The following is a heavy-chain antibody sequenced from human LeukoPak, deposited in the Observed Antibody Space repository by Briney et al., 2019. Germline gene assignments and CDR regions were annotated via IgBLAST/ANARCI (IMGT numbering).Heavy chain of an antibody. D-gene: IGHD3/OR15-3a*01. CDR1: GFIFSDSP. Sequence: GGSLKLSCAASGFIFSDSPIHWVRQASGNGLEWVGRVRSKDDGYATGYAASVKGRFTISRDDSKNMVYLQMNSLKTEDTAVYYCTRQPQGTGTVDYWGQGTLVTVSP. CDR2: VRSKDDGYAT. J-gene: IGHJ4*01. V-gene: IGHV3-73*01. CDR3: TRQPQGTGTVDY.